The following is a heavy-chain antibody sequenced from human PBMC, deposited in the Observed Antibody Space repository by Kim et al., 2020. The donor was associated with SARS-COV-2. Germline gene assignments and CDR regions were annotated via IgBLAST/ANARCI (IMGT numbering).Heavy chain of an antibody. CDR3: AREQGYYVWGSYPSIGHGMDV. J-gene: IGHJ6*02. CDR2: IYYSGST. CDR1: GGSISSYY. V-gene: IGHV4-59*01. D-gene: IGHD3-16*01. Sequence: SETLSLTCTVSGGSISSYYWSWIRQPPGKGLEWIGYIYYSGSTNYNPSLKSRVTISVDTSKNQFSLKLSSVTAADTAVYYCAREQGYYVWGSYPSIGHGMDVWGQGTTVTVSS.